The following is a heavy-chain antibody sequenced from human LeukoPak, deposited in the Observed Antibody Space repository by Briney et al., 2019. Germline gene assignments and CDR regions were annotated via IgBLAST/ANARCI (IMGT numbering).Heavy chain of an antibody. Sequence: GGSLRLSCAASGFTLSDYSMNWVRQAPGKGLEWISYIGIDSGNTNYADSVKGRFTISGDKAKNSLYLQMNSLRVEDTAVYYCARDYKCAFDNWGQGTLVTVSS. V-gene: IGHV3-48*01. D-gene: IGHD1-1*01. CDR1: GFTLSDYS. CDR2: IGIDSGNT. J-gene: IGHJ4*02. CDR3: ARDYKCAFDN.